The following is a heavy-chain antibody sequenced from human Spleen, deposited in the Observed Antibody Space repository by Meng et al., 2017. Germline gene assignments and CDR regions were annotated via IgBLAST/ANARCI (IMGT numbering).Heavy chain of an antibody. Sequence: QVQLQESGPGLVKPSQTLSLTCTVSGASISSGDYYWSWVRQPPGKGLEWIGYIYYSGTAYYHPSLRSRVTISVDTSKNQFSLELTSVTVADTAVYYCARVSSASSHPRFDPWGQGTLVTVSS. CDR1: GASISSGDYY. V-gene: IGHV4-30-4*01. CDR2: IYYSGTA. D-gene: IGHD2-2*01. J-gene: IGHJ5*02. CDR3: ARVSSASSHPRFDP.